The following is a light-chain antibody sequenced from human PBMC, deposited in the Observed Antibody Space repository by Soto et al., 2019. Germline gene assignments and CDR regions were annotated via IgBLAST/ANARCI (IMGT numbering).Light chain of an antibody. CDR1: SSDVGCYYY. Sequence: QSVLTQPASVSGSPGQSITISCTGTSSDVGCYYYFSWYQHHPGKAPKLMIYQVSNRPSGVSNRFSGSKSGNTASLTISGLQAEDEADYYCSSYTSSNTFYVFGSGTKVTVL. J-gene: IGLJ1*01. CDR3: SSYTSSNTFYV. V-gene: IGLV2-14*01. CDR2: QVS.